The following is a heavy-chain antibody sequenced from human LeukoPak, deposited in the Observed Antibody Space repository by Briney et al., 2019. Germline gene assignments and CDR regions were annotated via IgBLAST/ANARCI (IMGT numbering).Heavy chain of an antibody. Sequence: GGSLRLSCAAPGSTFNDYGMSWVRQAPGQGLEWLSSINWNGGSTGYADSVKGRFTISRDNAKNSLYLQMNSLRAEDTALYYCAGYCSSTSCYFGYWGQGTLVTVSS. CDR3: AGYCSSTSCYFGY. CDR2: INWNGGST. V-gene: IGHV3-20*04. J-gene: IGHJ4*02. CDR1: GSTFNDYG. D-gene: IGHD2-2*01.